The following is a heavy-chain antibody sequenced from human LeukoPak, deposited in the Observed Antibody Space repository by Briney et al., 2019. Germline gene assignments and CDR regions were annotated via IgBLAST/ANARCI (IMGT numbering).Heavy chain of an antibody. CDR2: ISSDGGST. Sequence: GGSLRLSCAASGFTFSSYAMHWVRQAPGKGLEYVSAISSDGGSTYYANSVKGRFTISRDNSKNTLYLQMGSLRGEDMAVYYCARFRSYSLDYWGQGTWSPSPQ. J-gene: IGHJ4*02. V-gene: IGHV3-64*01. CDR1: GFTFSSYA. CDR3: ARFRSYSLDY. D-gene: IGHD1-26*01.